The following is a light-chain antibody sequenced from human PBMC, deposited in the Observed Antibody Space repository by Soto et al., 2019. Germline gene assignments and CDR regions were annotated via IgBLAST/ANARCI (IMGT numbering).Light chain of an antibody. CDR1: SSDVGAYNY. CDR3: SSYASSSPFVV. V-gene: IGLV2-14*03. Sequence: QSALTQPASVSGSPGQSITISCTGTSSDVGAYNYVSWYQQHPGKAPKLMIYDVNIRPSGVSNRFSGPKSGNTASLTISGLQAEDESDYYCSSYASSSPFVVFGGGTKLTVL. CDR2: DVN. J-gene: IGLJ2*01.